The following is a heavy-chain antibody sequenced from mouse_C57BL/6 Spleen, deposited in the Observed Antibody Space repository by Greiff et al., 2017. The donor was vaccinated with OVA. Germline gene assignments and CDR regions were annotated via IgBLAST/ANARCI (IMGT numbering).Heavy chain of an antibody. CDR3: ARKGYDVDYFDY. V-gene: IGHV1-22*01. Sequence: EVQLQQSGPELVKPGASVKMSCKASGYTFTDYNMHWVKQSHGKSLEWIGYINPNNGGTSYNQKFKGKATLTVNKSSSTAYMELRSLTSEDSAVYYCARKGYDVDYFDYWGQGTTLTVSS. CDR2: INPNNGGT. D-gene: IGHD2-2*01. J-gene: IGHJ2*01. CDR1: GYTFTDYN.